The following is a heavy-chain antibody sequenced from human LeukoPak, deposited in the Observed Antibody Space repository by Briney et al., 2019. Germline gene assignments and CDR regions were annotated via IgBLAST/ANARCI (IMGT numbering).Heavy chain of an antibody. D-gene: IGHD3-9*01. V-gene: IGHV4-59*01. CDR1: GGSISSYY. CDR2: IYYSGST. CDR3: ARGYTYYDILTGYPPDYYYGMDV. Sequence: PSETLSLTCTVSGGSISSYYWSGIRQPPGKGLEWIGYIYYSGSTNYNPSLKSRVTISVDTSKNQFSLKLSSVTAADPAVYYCARGYTYYDILTGYPPDYYYGMDVWGQGTTVTVSS. J-gene: IGHJ6*02.